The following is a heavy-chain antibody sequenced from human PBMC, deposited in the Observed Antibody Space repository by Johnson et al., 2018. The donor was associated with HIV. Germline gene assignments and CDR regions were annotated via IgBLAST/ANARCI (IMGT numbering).Heavy chain of an antibody. D-gene: IGHD5-24*01. V-gene: IGHV3-30*04. J-gene: IGHJ3*02. CDR2: ISYDGSNK. Sequence: QVQLVESGGGVVQPGRSLRLSCAASGFTFSSYAMHWVRQAPGKGLEWVAVISYDGSNKYYADSVKGRFTISRDNSKNTLYLQMNSLRAEDMAVYYCARCRDAYTLLSAFDIWGQGTMVTVSS. CDR3: ARCRDAYTLLSAFDI. CDR1: GFTFSSYA.